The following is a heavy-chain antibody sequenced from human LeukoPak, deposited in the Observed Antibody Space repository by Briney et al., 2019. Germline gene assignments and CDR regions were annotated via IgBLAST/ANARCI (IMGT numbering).Heavy chain of an antibody. Sequence: SETLSLTCTVSGGSITSGTYYWTWIRQPAGKGLEWIGRVYTSGSTNYKPSLKSRVTISVDASKNQFSLKLGSATAADTAIYYCAREESDWSSLGYYYHYMDVWGKGTTVTISS. V-gene: IGHV4-61*02. CDR2: VYTSGST. CDR1: GGSITSGTYY. CDR3: AREESDWSSLGYYYHYMDV. D-gene: IGHD3-9*01. J-gene: IGHJ6*03.